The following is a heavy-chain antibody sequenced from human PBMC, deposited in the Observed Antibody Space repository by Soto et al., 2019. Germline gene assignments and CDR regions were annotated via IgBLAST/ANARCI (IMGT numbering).Heavy chain of an antibody. CDR2: IYHSGIA. D-gene: IGHD1-26*01. V-gene: IGHV4-31*03. CDR1: GGSISSGGYY. Sequence: QVQLQESGPGLVKPSQTLSLTCTVSGGSISSGGYYWSWIRQHPGKGLEWIGEIYHSGIANYNPSLKSRVTISVDKSKNQFSLKLTSVTAADTAFYYCARDGRYNGAHYHAFDFWGQGTMVAVSS. J-gene: IGHJ3*01. CDR3: ARDGRYNGAHYHAFDF.